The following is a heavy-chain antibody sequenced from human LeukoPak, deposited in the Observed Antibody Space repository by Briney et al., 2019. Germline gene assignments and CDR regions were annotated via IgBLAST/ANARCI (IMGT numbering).Heavy chain of an antibody. CDR1: GFTFSSYS. V-gene: IGHV3-7*03. Sequence: PGGSLRLSCAAYGFTFSSYSMSWDRQAPGKGLEWVANIKQDGSEKYYVDSVKGRFTISRDNAKNSLYLQMNSLRAEDTAVYYCARALVEYCSSTSCYVCSSYYYYYGMDVWGKGATVTVSS. D-gene: IGHD2-2*01. CDR3: ARALVEYCSSTSCYVCSSYYYYYGMDV. J-gene: IGHJ6*04. CDR2: IKQDGSEK.